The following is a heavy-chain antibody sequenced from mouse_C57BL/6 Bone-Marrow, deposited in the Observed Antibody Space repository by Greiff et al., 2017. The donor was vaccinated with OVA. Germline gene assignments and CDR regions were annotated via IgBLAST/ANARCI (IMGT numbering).Heavy chain of an antibody. J-gene: IGHJ3*01. D-gene: IGHD2-1*01. V-gene: IGHV1-64*01. CDR2: IHPNSGST. Sequence: VQLQQPGAELVKPGASVKLSCKASGYTFTSYWMHWVKQRPGQGLEWIGLIHPNSGSTNYNEKFKSKATLTVDKSSSTAYMQLSSLTSVDSAVYYCYGTPAWFAFWGQATLVTVSA. CDR3: YGTPAWFAF. CDR1: GYTFTSYW.